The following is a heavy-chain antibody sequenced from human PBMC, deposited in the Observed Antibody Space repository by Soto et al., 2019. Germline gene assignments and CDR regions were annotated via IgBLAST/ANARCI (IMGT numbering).Heavy chain of an antibody. CDR3: ARVTQDINWYDP. D-gene: IGHD2-15*01. CDR2: IYYSGST. J-gene: IGHJ5*02. Sequence: SETLSLTCTVSGCSISSSSYYWCWILHPPGKGLEWIGSIYYSGSTYYNPSLKSRVTISVDTSKNQFSLKLSSVTAADTAVYYGARVTQDINWYDPSGQG. CDR1: GCSISSSSYY. V-gene: IGHV4-39*01.